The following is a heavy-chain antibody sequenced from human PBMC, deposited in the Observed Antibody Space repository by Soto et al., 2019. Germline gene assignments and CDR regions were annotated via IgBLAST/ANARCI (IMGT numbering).Heavy chain of an antibody. CDR1: GFTVSNYG. J-gene: IGHJ3*02. CDR2: IWKDGNNK. V-gene: IGHV3-33*01. Sequence: QVQLVESGGGVVQPGQSLRLSCAASGFTVSNYGMHWVRQAPGKGLEWVAVIWKDGNNKYYRDSVKGRFTISRDNSKNTLERQMSSLRGEDTAVYYCAREEAWTDEAFDIWGQGTMVTVSS. D-gene: IGHD5-12*01. CDR3: AREEAWTDEAFDI.